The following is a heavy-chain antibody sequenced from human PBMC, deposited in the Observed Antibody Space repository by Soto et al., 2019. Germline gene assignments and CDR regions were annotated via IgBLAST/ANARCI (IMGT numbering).Heavy chain of an antibody. D-gene: IGHD3-3*01. J-gene: IGHJ6*03. CDR2: IYSGGST. CDR1: GFTVSSNY. Sequence: GGSLRLSCAASGFTVSSNYMSWVRQAPGKGLEWVSVIYSGGSTYYADSVKGRFTISRDNSKNTLYLQMNSLRAEDTAVYYCARDITIFGVVAAASMDVWGKGTTVTVSS. V-gene: IGHV3-66*01. CDR3: ARDITIFGVVAAASMDV.